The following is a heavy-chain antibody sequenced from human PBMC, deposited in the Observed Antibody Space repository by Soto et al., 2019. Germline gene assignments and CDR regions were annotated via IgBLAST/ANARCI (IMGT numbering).Heavy chain of an antibody. CDR2: LYYSGST. D-gene: IGHD3-3*01. Sequence: QLQLQESGPGLVKPSETLSLTCTVSGGAISSSGFFWAWIRQPPGKGLEWIGNLYYSGSTSSHPSLQSRVTISVDTSKNQFSLNLSSVTAADTAVYYCASPDFETGDYDYWGQGTLVTVSS. J-gene: IGHJ4*02. V-gene: IGHV4-39*01. CDR3: ASPDFETGDYDY. CDR1: GGAISSSGFF.